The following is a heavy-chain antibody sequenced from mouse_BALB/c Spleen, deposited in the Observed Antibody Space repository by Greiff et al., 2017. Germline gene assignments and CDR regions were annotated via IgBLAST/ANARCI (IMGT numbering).Heavy chain of an antibody. CDR3: GRGYDYGEEDAMDY. J-gene: IGHJ4*01. CDR2: ISDGGSYT. V-gene: IGHV5-4*02. Sequence: EVMLVESGGGLVKPGGSLKLSCAASGFTFSDYDMYWVRQTPEKRLEWVATISDGGSYTYYPDSVKGRFTISRDNAKNNLYLQMSSLKSEDTAMYYCGRGYDYGEEDAMDYWGQGTSVTVSS. D-gene: IGHD1-1*02. CDR1: GFTFSDYD.